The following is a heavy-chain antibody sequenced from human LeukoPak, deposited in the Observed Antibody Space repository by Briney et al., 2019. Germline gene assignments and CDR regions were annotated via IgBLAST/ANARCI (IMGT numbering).Heavy chain of an antibody. V-gene: IGHV4-59*01. CDR2: IYYSGST. Sequence: PSETLSLTCTVSGDSTSNYYWNWIRQSPGKGLEWIGYIYYSGSTNYNPSLKSRVTISVDTSKNQFSLKLSSVTAADTAVYYCARRGYCTSTNCYRPLDYWGQGTLVTVSS. CDR3: ARRGYCTSTNCYRPLDY. CDR1: GDSTSNYY. D-gene: IGHD2-2*01. J-gene: IGHJ4*02.